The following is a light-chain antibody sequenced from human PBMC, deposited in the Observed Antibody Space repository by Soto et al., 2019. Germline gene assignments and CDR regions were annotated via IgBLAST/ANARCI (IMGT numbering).Light chain of an antibody. J-gene: IGKJ5*01. Sequence: EIVVTQSPATLSVSPGERATLSCRASQSVSSNLAWYQQKPGRAPRLLIYAASTRATGVPARFSGSGSGTEFTLTISSLQSEDFAVYYCQQYNNWPPITFGQGTRLEIK. CDR3: QQYNNWPPIT. CDR1: QSVSSN. V-gene: IGKV3-15*01. CDR2: AAS.